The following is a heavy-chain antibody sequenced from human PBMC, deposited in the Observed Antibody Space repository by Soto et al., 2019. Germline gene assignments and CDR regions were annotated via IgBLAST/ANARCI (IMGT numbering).Heavy chain of an antibody. Sequence: AGGSLRLSCAASGFTFSSYGMHWVRQAPGKGLEWVAVVSYDGSNKYYADSVKGRFTISRDNSKNTLYLQMNSLRAEDTAVYYCAKDEYSSSWYFDYWGQGTLVTVSS. CDR3: AKDEYSSSWYFDY. D-gene: IGHD6-13*01. V-gene: IGHV3-30*18. J-gene: IGHJ4*02. CDR1: GFTFSSYG. CDR2: VSYDGSNK.